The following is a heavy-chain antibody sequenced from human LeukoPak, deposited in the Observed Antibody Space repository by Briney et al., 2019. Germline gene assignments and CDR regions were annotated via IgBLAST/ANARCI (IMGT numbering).Heavy chain of an antibody. J-gene: IGHJ4*02. D-gene: IGHD4-17*01. Sequence: GGSLRLSCAASGFTVTNNYMSWVRQAPGKGLEWVSVIYSDGTTYYADSVKGRFTISRDNSKNTLYLQMNSLRAEDTAVYYCARETTAPYRHFDYWGQGTLVTASS. CDR2: IYSDGTT. CDR3: ARETTAPYRHFDY. CDR1: GFTVTNNY. V-gene: IGHV3-66*01.